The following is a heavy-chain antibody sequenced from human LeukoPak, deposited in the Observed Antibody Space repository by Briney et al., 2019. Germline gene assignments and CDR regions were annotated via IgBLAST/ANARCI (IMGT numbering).Heavy chain of an antibody. D-gene: IGHD2-15*01. Sequence: GGSLRLSCAASGFTFSSYSMNWVRQAPGKGLEWVSSISGSGGSTYYADSVRGRLNTSRDNSKNTLHLQKNSLRAEDTGVYYCAKGSGSGTDPPSFPDYWGQGTLVTVSS. V-gene: IGHV3-23*01. CDR2: ISGSGGST. CDR3: AKGSGSGTDPPSFPDY. J-gene: IGHJ4*02. CDR1: GFTFSSYS.